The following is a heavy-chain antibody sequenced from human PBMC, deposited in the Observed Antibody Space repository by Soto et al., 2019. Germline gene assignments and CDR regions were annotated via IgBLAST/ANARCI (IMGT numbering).Heavy chain of an antibody. CDR2: IYHSGST. CDR1: GGSISSGGYS. J-gene: IGHJ4*02. V-gene: IGHV4-30-2*01. CDR3: AILYGDSPRFAY. Sequence: PSETLSLTCAVSGGSISSGGYSWSWIRQPPGKGLEWIGSIYHSGSTYYNPSLKSRFTIQVDRSKNHFSLKLSSVTASDKAVYYCAILYGDSPRFAYRSQRTLVTVSS. D-gene: IGHD4-17*01.